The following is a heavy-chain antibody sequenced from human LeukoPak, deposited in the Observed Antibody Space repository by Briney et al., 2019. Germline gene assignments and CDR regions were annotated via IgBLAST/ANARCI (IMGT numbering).Heavy chain of an antibody. D-gene: IGHD6-19*01. CDR2: IYSSGYT. CDR3: ARRRHQQWFDAFDI. J-gene: IGHJ3*02. CDR1: GGSIGTYY. Sequence: PSETLSLTCTVSGGSIGTYYWSWIRQPPGKGLEWIGYIYSSGYTTYNPSLKSRVTISVDTSKDQFSLKLSSVTAADTAVYYCARRRHQQWFDAFDIWGQGTMVTVSS. V-gene: IGHV4-59*08.